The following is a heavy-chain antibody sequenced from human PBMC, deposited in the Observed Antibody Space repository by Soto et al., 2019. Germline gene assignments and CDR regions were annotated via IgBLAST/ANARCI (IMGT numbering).Heavy chain of an antibody. Sequence: VQLVQYGVELKKPGASVKVSCKASGYPFTSYAIIWVRQAPGQGLEWMGWISAYNGNTKYAQNIRGRVTMTTDASRSAEYMELRSLRYDDTAVYDCARDFTGWRPDGVDPWGQGTQVSACS. CDR3: ARDFTGWRPDGVDP. J-gene: IGHJ5*02. CDR2: ISAYNGNT. V-gene: IGHV1-18*01. D-gene: IGHD3-16*01. CDR1: GYPFTSYA.